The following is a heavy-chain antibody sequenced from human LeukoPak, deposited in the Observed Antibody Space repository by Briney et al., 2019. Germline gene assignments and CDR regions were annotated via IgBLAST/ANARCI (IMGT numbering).Heavy chain of an antibody. V-gene: IGHV1-69*05. Sequence: ASVKVSCKASGYTFTGYYMHWVRQAPGQGLEWMGGIIPIFGTANYAQKFQGRVTITTDESTSTAYMELSSLRSEGTAVYYCARGPPRDFWSAPVPHNWFDPWGQGTLVTVSS. CDR2: IIPIFGTA. CDR3: ARGPPRDFWSAPVPHNWFDP. D-gene: IGHD3-3*01. J-gene: IGHJ5*02. CDR1: GYTFTGYY.